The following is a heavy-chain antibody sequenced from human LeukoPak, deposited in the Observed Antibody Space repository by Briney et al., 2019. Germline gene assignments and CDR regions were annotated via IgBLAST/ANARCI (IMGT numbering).Heavy chain of an antibody. CDR1: GFTFGSYW. D-gene: IGHD3-9*01. CDR2: INKDGSRT. J-gene: IGHJ4*02. CDR3: AKDFTGYDDS. Sequence: PGGSLRLSCAASGFTFGSYWFHWVRQVPGKGLVWVSRINKDGSRTDYADSVKGRFTISRDNAKNTLYLQRDSLSAEDTAVYYCAKDFTGYDDSWGQGTMVTVSS. V-gene: IGHV3-74*01.